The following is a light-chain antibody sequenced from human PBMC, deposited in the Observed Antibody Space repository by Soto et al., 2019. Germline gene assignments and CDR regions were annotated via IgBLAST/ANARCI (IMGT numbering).Light chain of an antibody. Sequence: QSALTQPASVSGSPGQSITISCTGTSTDVGSYNLVSWYQQHPGKAPKLMIYEVTIRPSGVSDRFSGSKSGNTASLTVSGLQAEDEADYYCSSYTGGNPSYVFGTGTKVTVL. CDR2: EVT. J-gene: IGLJ1*01. CDR1: STDVGSYNL. V-gene: IGLV2-14*02. CDR3: SSYTGGNPSYV.